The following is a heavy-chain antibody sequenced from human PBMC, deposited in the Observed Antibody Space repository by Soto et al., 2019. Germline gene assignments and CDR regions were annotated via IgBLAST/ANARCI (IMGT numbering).Heavy chain of an antibody. D-gene: IGHD1-20*01. J-gene: IGHJ4*02. Sequence: SETLSLTCTVSGGSISSSSYYWGWIRQPPGKGLEWIGSIYYSGSTYYNPSLKSRVTISVDTSKNQFSLKLSSVTAADTAVYYCARLTRVLVDYWGQGTLVTVSS. CDR1: GGSISSSSYY. CDR3: ARLTRVLVDY. CDR2: IYYSGST. V-gene: IGHV4-39*01.